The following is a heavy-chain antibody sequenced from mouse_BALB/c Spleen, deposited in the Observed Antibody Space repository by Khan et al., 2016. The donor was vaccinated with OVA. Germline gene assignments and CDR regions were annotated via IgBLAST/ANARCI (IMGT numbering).Heavy chain of an antibody. J-gene: IGHJ2*02. Sequence: EVQLQESGPGLVKPSQSLSLTCTVTGYSITSDYAWNWIRQFPGNKLEWMGFISYSGNTKYNPSLKSRFSITQDTSKNQFFLQLNSVTTEDTATYYCARVCGGDFDYWGQGTSLTVSS. CDR1: GYSITSDYA. CDR2: ISYSGNT. CDR3: ARVCGGDFDY. V-gene: IGHV3-2*02.